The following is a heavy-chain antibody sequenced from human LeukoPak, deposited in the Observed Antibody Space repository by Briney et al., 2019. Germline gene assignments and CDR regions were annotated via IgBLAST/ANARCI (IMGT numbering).Heavy chain of an antibody. CDR3: ARVEGRLGAEGGYFDY. CDR1: GFTFSRYG. D-gene: IGHD6-19*01. V-gene: IGHV3-33*01. Sequence: PGGSLRLSCAASGFTFSRYGMHGVRQAPGKGLEWVAVIWYDGSNKYYADSVKGRFTISRDNSKNTLYLQMNSLRAEDMAMYHCARVEGRLGAEGGYFDYWGQGTLVTVSS. J-gene: IGHJ4*02. CDR2: IWYDGSNK.